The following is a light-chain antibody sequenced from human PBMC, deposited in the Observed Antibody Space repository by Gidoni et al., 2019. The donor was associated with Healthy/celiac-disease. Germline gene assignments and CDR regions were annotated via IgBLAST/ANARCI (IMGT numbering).Light chain of an antibody. CDR3: QQRSNWPPRHT. V-gene: IGKV3-11*01. CDR2: DAS. CDR1: QSVSSY. Sequence: ELVLTQSPATLSLSPGERATLSFRASQSVSSYLAWYQQKPGQAPRLLIYDASNRATGIPARFSGSGSGTDFTLTISSLEPEDFAVYYCQQRSNWPPRHTFGGGTKVEIK. J-gene: IGKJ4*01.